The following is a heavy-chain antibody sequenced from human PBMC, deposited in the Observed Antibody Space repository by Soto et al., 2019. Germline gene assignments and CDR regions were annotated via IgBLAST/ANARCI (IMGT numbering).Heavy chain of an antibody. CDR1: DGSISSFD. D-gene: IGHD2-2*01. CDR3: ARGSYCLSTDCYELAPDY. CDR2: ITYSGST. Sequence: PSETLSLTCTVSDGSISSFDWNWIRQPTGKGLEWIGYITYSGSTNYNPSLKSRVTISVDTSKNQFSLKLNSVTAADTAVYYCARGSYCLSTDCYELAPDYWGQGTLVTVSS. J-gene: IGHJ4*02. V-gene: IGHV4-59*01.